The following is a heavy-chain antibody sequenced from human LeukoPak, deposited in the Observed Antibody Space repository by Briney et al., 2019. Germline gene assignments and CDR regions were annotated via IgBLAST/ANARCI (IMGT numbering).Heavy chain of an antibody. CDR3: ARDPSSGWFAFNY. V-gene: IGHV4-59*01. CDR2: IYYNGNT. CDR1: CGSISSYY. J-gene: IGHJ4*02. D-gene: IGHD6-19*01. Sequence: SETLSLTCTVSCGSISSYYWSWIRQPPGKGLEWIGYIYYNGNTNYNPSLKSRVTMSVDTSKNQFSLKLSSVTAADTAVYYCARDPSSGWFAFNYWGQGTLVTVSS.